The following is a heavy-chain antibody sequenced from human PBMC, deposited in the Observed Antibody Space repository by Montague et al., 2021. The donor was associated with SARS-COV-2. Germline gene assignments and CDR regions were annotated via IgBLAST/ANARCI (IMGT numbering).Heavy chain of an antibody. Sequence: SETLSLTCSVSGGSINNSRYYWGWIRQPPGKGLEWIGTIYYSGSAYYNPSLKSRVTISVDTSKDQFSLKLNSVTATDTAVYYCARLESTRGVIIRGAFHIWGQGTEVTVSS. J-gene: IGHJ3*02. CDR1: GGSINNSRYY. D-gene: IGHD3-10*01. CDR2: IYYSGSA. CDR3: ARLESTRGVIIRGAFHI. V-gene: IGHV4-39*01.